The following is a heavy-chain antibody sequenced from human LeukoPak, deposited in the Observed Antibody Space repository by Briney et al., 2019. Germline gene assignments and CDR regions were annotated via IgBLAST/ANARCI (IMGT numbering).Heavy chain of an antibody. V-gene: IGHV1-69*04. J-gene: IGHJ4*02. D-gene: IGHD6-13*01. CDR3: ARGGQQLVPTDY. CDR1: GYTFTDYY. Sequence: GASVKVSCKASGYTFTDYYMHWVRQAPGQGLEWMGRIIPILGIANYAQKFQGRVTITADKSTSTAYMELSSLRSEDTAVYYCARGGQQLVPTDYWGQGTLVTVSS. CDR2: IIPILGIA.